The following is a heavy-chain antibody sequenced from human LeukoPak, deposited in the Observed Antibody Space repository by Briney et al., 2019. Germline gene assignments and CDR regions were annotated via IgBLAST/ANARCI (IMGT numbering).Heavy chain of an antibody. CDR2: IYPDDSDT. CDR3: ARRYYYGSGSWDTFDY. J-gene: IGHJ4*02. Sequence: GESLKISCKGSGYSFSNYWIGWVRQMPGKGLEWMGIIYPDDSDTRYSPYFQGQVTISADKSINTAYLQWSSLKASDSALYYCARRYYYGSGSWDTFDYWGQGTLVTVST. CDR1: GYSFSNYW. V-gene: IGHV5-51*01. D-gene: IGHD3-10*01.